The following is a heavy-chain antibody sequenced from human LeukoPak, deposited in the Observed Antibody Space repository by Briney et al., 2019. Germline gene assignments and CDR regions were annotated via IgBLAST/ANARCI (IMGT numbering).Heavy chain of an antibody. D-gene: IGHD3-22*01. Sequence: GGSLRLSCAASGFTFSSYRMNWVRQAPGKGLECVPYISSSGGTIYYADSVKGRFTISRDNAKNSLYLQMNSLRDEDTAVYYCATMYYYDSSGYPDAFDIWGQGTMVTVSS. CDR2: ISSSGGTI. CDR3: ATMYYYDSSGYPDAFDI. CDR1: GFTFSSYR. V-gene: IGHV3-48*02. J-gene: IGHJ3*02.